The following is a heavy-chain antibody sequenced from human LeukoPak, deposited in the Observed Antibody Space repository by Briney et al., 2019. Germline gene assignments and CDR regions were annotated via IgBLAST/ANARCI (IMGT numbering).Heavy chain of an antibody. D-gene: IGHD3-10*01. CDR1: GGSISSYY. V-gene: IGHV4-59*01. Sequence: SETLSLTCTVSGGSISSYYWSWVRQPPGKGLEGGGYIYYSGSTNYNPSLKRRVTISVDTYKEEFPLKRSSGTAADTAVYYCARAMVRGVMAAFDYWGQGTLVTVSS. J-gene: IGHJ4*02. CDR2: IYYSGST. CDR3: ARAMVRGVMAAFDY.